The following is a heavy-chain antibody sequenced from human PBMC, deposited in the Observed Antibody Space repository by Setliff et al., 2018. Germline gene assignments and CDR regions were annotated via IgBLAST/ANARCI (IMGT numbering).Heavy chain of an antibody. D-gene: IGHD1-20*01. J-gene: IGHJ5*01. CDR2: ISGRDSST. Sequence: GGSLRLSCAASGFIFTKYAMSWVRLAPGKGLEWVSAISGRDSSTYYADSVKGRFTISRDNSKNTLYLQMNSLRAEDTALYHCAKDRVPDGIWDFDSWGPGSLVTVSS. CDR1: GFIFTKYA. CDR3: AKDRVPDGIWDFDS. V-gene: IGHV3-23*01.